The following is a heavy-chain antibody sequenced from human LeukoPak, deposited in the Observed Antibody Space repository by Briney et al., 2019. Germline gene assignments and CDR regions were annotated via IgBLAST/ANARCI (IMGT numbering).Heavy chain of an antibody. CDR3: ARDRFVGSGSYPLIYYYYGMDV. V-gene: IGHV3-30-3*01. J-gene: IGHJ6*02. CDR1: GFTFSSYA. Sequence: PGGSLRLSCAASGFTFSSYAMHWVRQAPGKGLEWVAVISYDGSNKYYADSVKGRFTISRDNSKNTLYLQMNSLRAEDTAVYYCARDRFVGSGSYPLIYYYYGMDVWGQGTTVTVSS. D-gene: IGHD3-10*01. CDR2: ISYDGSNK.